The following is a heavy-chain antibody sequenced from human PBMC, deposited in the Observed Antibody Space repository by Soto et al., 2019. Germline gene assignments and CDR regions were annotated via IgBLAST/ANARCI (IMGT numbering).Heavy chain of an antibody. D-gene: IGHD6-13*01. CDR3: AKRDSVAGVNDY. J-gene: IGHJ4*02. CDR1: GFTFNNYA. CDR2: ISDSGSRT. V-gene: IGHV3-23*01. Sequence: GGSLRLSXAASGFTFNNYAMSWVRQAPGTGLEWVSVISDSGSRTFYADSVKGRFTISRDNSKNTLYLQMDSLRAEDTAVYYCAKRDSVAGVNDYWGQGTLVTVSS.